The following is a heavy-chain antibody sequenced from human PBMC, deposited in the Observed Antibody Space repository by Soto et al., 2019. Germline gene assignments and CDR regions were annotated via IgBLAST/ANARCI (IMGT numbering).Heavy chain of an antibody. V-gene: IGHV3-73*02. CDR3: TRLGIAAAGIDY. D-gene: IGHD6-13*01. Sequence: EVQLVESGGGLVQPGGSLKLSCAASGFTFSGSAMHWVRQASGKGLEWVGRIRSKAKSYATVYAASVKGRFTIDRDDSKTTAYLQMNSLKTEDTAVYYCTRLGIAAAGIDYWGKGTLVTVSS. CDR1: GFTFSGSA. CDR2: IRSKAKSYAT. J-gene: IGHJ4*02.